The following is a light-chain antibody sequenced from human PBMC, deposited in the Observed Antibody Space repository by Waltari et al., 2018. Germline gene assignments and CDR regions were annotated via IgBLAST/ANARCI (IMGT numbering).Light chain of an antibody. V-gene: IGKV1-NL1*01. Sequence: DIQMTQSPSSLSASVGDRVTITCRASQGIANSLAWYQQKLGQAPKLLLYAASRLESWVPSRYSGSGSGTDYTLTISSLQPEDFATYYCQQYYNTPWTFGQGTKVEIK. J-gene: IGKJ1*01. CDR2: AAS. CDR1: QGIANS. CDR3: QQYYNTPWT.